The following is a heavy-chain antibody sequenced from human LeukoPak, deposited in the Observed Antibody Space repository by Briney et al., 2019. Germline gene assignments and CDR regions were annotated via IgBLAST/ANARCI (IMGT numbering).Heavy chain of an antibody. D-gene: IGHD3-22*01. CDR2: INHSGST. J-gene: IGHJ5*02. CDR1: GGSISSGGYY. V-gene: IGHV4-39*07. CDR3: ARGDMGARANAYYDSGHWFDP. Sequence: SETLSLTCTVSGGSISSGGYYWSWIRQPPGKGLEWIGEINHSGSTNYNPSLKSRVTISVDTSKNQFSLKLSSVTAADTAVYYCARGDMGARANAYYDSGHWFDPWGQGTLVTVSS.